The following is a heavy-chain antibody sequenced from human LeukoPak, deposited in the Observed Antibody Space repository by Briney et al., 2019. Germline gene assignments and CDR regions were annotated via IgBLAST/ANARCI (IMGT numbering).Heavy chain of an antibody. Sequence: GESLKISCKGSGYSFSSYWIGWVRQMPEKGLEWMGIIYPGDSETRYSPSFQGQVTISADKSISTAFLQWSSLKASDTAMYYCARPGRATVTRLDYWGQGTLVTVTS. CDR2: IYPGDSET. J-gene: IGHJ4*02. V-gene: IGHV5-51*01. CDR1: GYSFSSYW. D-gene: IGHD4-17*01. CDR3: ARPGRATVTRLDY.